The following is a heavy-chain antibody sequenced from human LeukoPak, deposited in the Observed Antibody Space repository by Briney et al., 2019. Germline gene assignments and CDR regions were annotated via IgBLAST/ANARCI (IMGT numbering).Heavy chain of an antibody. D-gene: IGHD6-13*01. Sequence: HPGGSLRLSCAASRVTFSSYGMHWVRQAPGKGLEWVAYIQYDGSNEQYADSVKGRFTISRDNSKNTLYLQMNSLRIEDTAVFYCAIGPKQLVFVRGYYFDDWGQGTLVTVSS. V-gene: IGHV3-30*02. J-gene: IGHJ4*02. CDR2: IQYDGSNE. CDR1: RVTFSSYG. CDR3: AIGPKQLVFVRGYYFDD.